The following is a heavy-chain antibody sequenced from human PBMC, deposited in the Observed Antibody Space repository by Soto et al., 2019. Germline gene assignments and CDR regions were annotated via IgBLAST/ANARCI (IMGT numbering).Heavy chain of an antibody. J-gene: IGHJ4*02. D-gene: IGHD2-2*01. V-gene: IGHV3-23*01. CDR3: AKNRGATYHYYFDY. Sequence: PGGSLRLSCAASGFTFSSYAMSWVRQAPGKGLEWVSTVSASGGGTFYADSVKGRFTISRDNSRNTLSLQMNSLRADDTAIYYCAKNRGATYHYYFDYWGQGTLVTVSS. CDR2: VSASGGGT. CDR1: GFTFSSYA.